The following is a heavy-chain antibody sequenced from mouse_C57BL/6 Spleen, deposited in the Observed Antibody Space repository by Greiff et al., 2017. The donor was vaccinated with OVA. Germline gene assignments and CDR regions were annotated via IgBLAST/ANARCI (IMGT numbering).Heavy chain of an antibody. J-gene: IGHJ1*03. Sequence: QVQLQQSGPELVKPGASVKISCKASGYAFSSSWMNWVKQRPGQGLEWIGRIYPGDGDTNYNGKFKGKATLTADKSSSTAYMQLSSLTSEDSAVYFCANYYYGSNWYFDVWGTGTTVTVSS. CDR2: IYPGDGDT. CDR1: GYAFSSSW. V-gene: IGHV1-82*01. CDR3: ANYYYGSNWYFDV. D-gene: IGHD1-1*01.